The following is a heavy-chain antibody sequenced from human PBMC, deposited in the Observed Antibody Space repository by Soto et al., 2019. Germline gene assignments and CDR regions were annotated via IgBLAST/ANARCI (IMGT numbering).Heavy chain of an antibody. Sequence: ASVKVSCKASGYTFTSYGISWVRQAPGQGLEWMGWISAYNGNTNYAQKLQGRVTMTTDTSTSTAYVELRSLRSDDTAVYYCASDLHGDPYFWAQGTLVTVSS. CDR1: GYTFTSYG. V-gene: IGHV1-18*01. CDR2: ISAYNGNT. D-gene: IGHD4-17*01. J-gene: IGHJ4*02. CDR3: ASDLHGDPYF.